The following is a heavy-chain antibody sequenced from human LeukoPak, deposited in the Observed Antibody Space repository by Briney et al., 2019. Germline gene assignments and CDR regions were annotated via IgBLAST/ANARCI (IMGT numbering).Heavy chain of an antibody. J-gene: IGHJ5*02. D-gene: IGHD2-2*01. CDR2: INPNSGGT. Sequence: GASVKVSCKASGYTFTGYYMHWVRQAPGQGLEWMGWINPNSGGTNYAQKFQGRVTMTRDTSISTAYMELSRLRSDDTAVYYCARDRYCSSISCYGEFDPWGQGTLVTVSS. CDR3: ARDRYCSSISCYGEFDP. V-gene: IGHV1-2*02. CDR1: GYTFTGYY.